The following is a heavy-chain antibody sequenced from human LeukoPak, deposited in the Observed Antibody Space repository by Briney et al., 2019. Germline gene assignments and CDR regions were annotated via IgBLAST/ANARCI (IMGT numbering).Heavy chain of an antibody. CDR2: ISFIGDNS. Sequence: PWASLRLSCAASGFNFRDAAMTWVRQAPGKGLEWVALISFIGDNSYYADSVKGRFSVSRDNSENTLSLQMNSLRVEDTARYYCAKDRQLSTWGLGTMVTVPS. CDR1: GFNFRDAA. CDR3: AKDRQLST. V-gene: IGHV3-23*01. J-gene: IGHJ3*01. D-gene: IGHD5-24*01.